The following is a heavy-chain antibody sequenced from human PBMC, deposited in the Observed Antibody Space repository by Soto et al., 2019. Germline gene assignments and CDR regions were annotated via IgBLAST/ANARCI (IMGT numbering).Heavy chain of an antibody. CDR2: ISPNSGGT. J-gene: IGHJ3*02. CDR1: GYTFTVYY. V-gene: IGHV1-2*02. CDR3: ARQRKGAAAGPVDAFDI. Sequence: ASVKVSCKASGYTFTVYYMHWVRQAPGQGLEWMGWISPNSGGTFAAQKFQGRVTMTRDTSVNMAYMELTSLKSDDTAVYYCARQRKGAAAGPVDAFDIWGQ. D-gene: IGHD6-13*01.